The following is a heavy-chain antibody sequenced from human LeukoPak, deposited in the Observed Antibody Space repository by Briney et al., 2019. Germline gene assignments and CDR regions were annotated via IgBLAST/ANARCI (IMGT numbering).Heavy chain of an antibody. D-gene: IGHD2-8*01. CDR3: ARAVLILGIDP. CDR2: INHSGST. J-gene: IGHJ5*02. Sequence: SETLSLTCAVYGGSFSGYYWSWIRQPPGKGLEWIGEINHSGSTNYNPSLKSRVTISVDTSKNQFSLKLSSVTAADTAVYYCARAVLILGIDPWGQGTQVTVSS. CDR1: GGSFSGYY. V-gene: IGHV4-34*01.